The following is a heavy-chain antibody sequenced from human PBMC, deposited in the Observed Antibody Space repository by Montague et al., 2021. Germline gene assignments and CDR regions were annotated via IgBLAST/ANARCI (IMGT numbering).Heavy chain of an antibody. CDR2: TSATGGGT. CDR1: GFTFSGYA. CDR3: AKNRAAPGRSSFDY. D-gene: IGHD6-13*01. V-gene: IGHV3-23*01. Sequence: SLRLSCAASGFTFSGYAMGWVHQAPGKGLEWVSGTSATGGGTFYADSVKGRFIISRDNSKNTLFLQMNSLRADDTAVYYCAKNRAAPGRSSFDYWGQGTLVTVSS. J-gene: IGHJ4*02.